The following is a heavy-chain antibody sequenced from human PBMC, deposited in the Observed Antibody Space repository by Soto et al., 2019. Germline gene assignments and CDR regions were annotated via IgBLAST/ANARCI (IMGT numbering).Heavy chain of an antibody. D-gene: IGHD3-3*01. J-gene: IGHJ6*02. CDR1: GYTFSSYG. CDR2: VSAHNGNT. V-gene: IGHV1-18*01. CDR3: ARDSPYNDFWWDVMELYSYSMDV. Sequence: QVQLVQSGGEVKRPGASVKVSCQASGYTFSSYGISWVRQAPGQGLQWMGWVSAHNGNTKYAQILQARLTLTTDTSTSTAYMELRSLTSDDTAVYYCARDSPYNDFWWDVMELYSYSMDVWDQGTTVSVSS.